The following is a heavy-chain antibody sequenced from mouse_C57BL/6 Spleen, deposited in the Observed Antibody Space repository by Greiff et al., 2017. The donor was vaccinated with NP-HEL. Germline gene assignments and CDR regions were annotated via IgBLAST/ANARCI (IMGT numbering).Heavy chain of an antibody. J-gene: IGHJ3*01. Sequence: QVQLQQPGAELVKPGASVKLSCTASGYTFTSYWMPWVSQRPGQGLEWIGEIDPSGSYTNYNEKFKGPATLTVDTSSSTAYMQLSSLTSEDSAVYYCARWGHYDPVAYWGQGTLVTVSA. CDR3: ARWGHYDPVAY. CDR1: GYTFTSYW. CDR2: IDPSGSYT. V-gene: IGHV1-50*01. D-gene: IGHD2-4*01.